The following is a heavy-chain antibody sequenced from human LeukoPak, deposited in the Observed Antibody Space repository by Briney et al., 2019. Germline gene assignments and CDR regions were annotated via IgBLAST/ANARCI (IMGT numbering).Heavy chain of an antibody. CDR3: ARGSGSYGLGY. Sequence: SETLSLTCTVSGGSISSYYWSWNRQPPGKGLEWIGYIYTSGSTNYNPSLKSRVTISVDTSKNQFSLKLSSVTAADTAVYYCARGSGSYGLGYWGQGTLVTVSS. CDR2: IYTSGST. V-gene: IGHV4-4*09. CDR1: GGSISSYY. J-gene: IGHJ4*02. D-gene: IGHD3-10*01.